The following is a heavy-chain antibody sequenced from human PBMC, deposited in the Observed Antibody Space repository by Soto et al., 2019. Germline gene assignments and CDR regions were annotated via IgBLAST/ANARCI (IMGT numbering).Heavy chain of an antibody. V-gene: IGHV3-49*03. Sequence: TLRLSCTASGFTFGDYARSLIRQAPGKGLEWVGLISSKAYGGTTEYAASVNGRFTITRDDSKCIAYLQMNSLNTEDTAVYYCTRVMYYEFGSGYPTRACFDTRGKGTLVTVSS. J-gene: IGHJ5*02. CDR3: TRVMYYEFGSGYPTRACFDT. CDR1: GFTFGDYA. D-gene: IGHD3-3*01. CDR2: ISSKAYGGTT.